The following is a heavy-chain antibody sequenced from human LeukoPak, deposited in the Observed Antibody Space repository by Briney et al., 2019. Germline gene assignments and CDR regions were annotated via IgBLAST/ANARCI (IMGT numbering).Heavy chain of an antibody. D-gene: IGHD4-17*01. Sequence: VASVKVSCEASGYTFTAYSVHRVRQAPGQGLEWVGHINPNSGDTNYAQKFQGRVTMTRDTSISTAYMELSRLRSDDTAVYYCASDMATVTPWDHWGQGTLVTVSS. CDR2: INPNSGDT. V-gene: IGHV1-2*06. CDR3: ASDMATVTPWDH. CDR1: GYTFTAYS. J-gene: IGHJ4*02.